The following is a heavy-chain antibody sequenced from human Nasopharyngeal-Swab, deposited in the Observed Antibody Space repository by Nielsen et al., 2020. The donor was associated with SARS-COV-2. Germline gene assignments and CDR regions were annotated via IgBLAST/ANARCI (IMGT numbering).Heavy chain of an antibody. V-gene: IGHV1-2*06. Sequence: ASVKVSCKASGYTFTGYYMHWVRQAPGQGLEWMGRINPNSGGTNYAQKFQGRVTMTRDTSISTAYMELSRLRSDDTAVYYCARDGRWLQLLYYYYGMDVWGQGTTVTVSS. J-gene: IGHJ6*02. D-gene: IGHD5-24*01. CDR3: ARDGRWLQLLYYYYGMDV. CDR1: GYTFTGYY. CDR2: INPNSGGT.